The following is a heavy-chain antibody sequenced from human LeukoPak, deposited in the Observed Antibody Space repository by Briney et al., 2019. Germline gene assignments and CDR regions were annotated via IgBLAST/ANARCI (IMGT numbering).Heavy chain of an antibody. J-gene: IGHJ4*02. D-gene: IGHD1-1*01. CDR2: INPSGGST. Sequence: ASVKVPCKASGYTFTTYYMHWVRQAPGQGLEWMGIINPSGGSTSYTQKFQGRVTMTRDTSTSIVYMELSSLRSEDTAVYYCARDTTRYFDYWGQGTLVTVSS. CDR3: ARDTTRYFDY. CDR1: GYTFTTYY. V-gene: IGHV1-46*01.